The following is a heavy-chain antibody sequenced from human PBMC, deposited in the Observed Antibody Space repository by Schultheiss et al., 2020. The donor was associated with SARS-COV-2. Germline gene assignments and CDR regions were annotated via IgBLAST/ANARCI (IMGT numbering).Heavy chain of an antibody. Sequence: SETLSLTCDVSRAAITNYYWSWIRQPAGKGLEWIGRIYTSGSTNYNPSLKSRVTISVDTSKNQFSLKLSSVTAADTAVYYCAREPTTGTTYYYYMDVWGKGTTVTVSS. CDR2: IYTSGST. J-gene: IGHJ6*03. D-gene: IGHD1-1*01. CDR1: RAAITNYY. CDR3: AREPTTGTTYYYYMDV. V-gene: IGHV4-4*07.